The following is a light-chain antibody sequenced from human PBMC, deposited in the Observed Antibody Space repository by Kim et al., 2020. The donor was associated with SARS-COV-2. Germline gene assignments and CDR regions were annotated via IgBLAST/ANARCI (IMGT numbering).Light chain of an antibody. CDR1: QSLVYSDGNTY. V-gene: IGKV2-30*01. CDR3: MQGTHWPPT. J-gene: IGKJ1*01. CDR2: KVS. Sequence: PAAIACRSSQSLVYSDGNTYLTWFNPRPAQSPSRLVYKVSSRDSGVPDRFSGSGSGTDFTLKISRVEAEDVGIYYCMQGTHWPPTFGQGTKVDIK.